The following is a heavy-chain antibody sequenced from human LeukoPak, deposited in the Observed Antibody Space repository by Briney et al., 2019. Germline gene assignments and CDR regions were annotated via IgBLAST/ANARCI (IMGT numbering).Heavy chain of an antibody. D-gene: IGHD3-22*01. J-gene: IGHJ3*02. V-gene: IGHV3-11*01. CDR2: ISYSGSTI. CDR3: ASVPYYDSSGYYYEHDAFDI. Sequence: GGSLRLSCAASGFTFSDYYMSWIRQAPGKGLEWVSYISYSGSTIYYADSVKGRFTISRDNAENSLYLQMSSLRAEDTAVYYCASVPYYDSSGYYYEHDAFDIWGQGTMVTVSS. CDR1: GFTFSDYY.